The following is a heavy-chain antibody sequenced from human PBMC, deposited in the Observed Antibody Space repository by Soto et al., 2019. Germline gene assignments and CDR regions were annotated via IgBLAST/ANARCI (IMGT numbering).Heavy chain of an antibody. J-gene: IGHJ4*02. V-gene: IGHV3-30-3*01. D-gene: IGHD3-22*01. CDR3: ARAGSSGYYDN. CDR1: GFTFSSYA. Sequence: QVQLVESGGGVVQPWRSLRLSCAASGFTFSSYAMHWVRQAPGKGLEWVAVISYDGSNKYYADYVKGRFTISRDNSKNRLYLQMNSLRAEDTAVYYCARAGSSGYYDNWGQGTLVTVSS. CDR2: ISYDGSNK.